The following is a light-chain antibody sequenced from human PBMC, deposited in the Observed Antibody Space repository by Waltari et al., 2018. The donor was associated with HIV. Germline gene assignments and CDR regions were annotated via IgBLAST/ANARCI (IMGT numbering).Light chain of an antibody. CDR3: SSYTSISSDTRVL. J-gene: IGLJ2*01. Sequence: QSALTQPASVSGSPGQSITISCTGTSSDVGGYNYVSWYQQHPGKAPKLMIFEVSKRPSGVSNRFSGSKSANTASLTISGLQAEDEADYYCSSYTSISSDTRVLFGGGTKLTVL. CDR1: SSDVGGYNY. V-gene: IGLV2-14*01. CDR2: EVS.